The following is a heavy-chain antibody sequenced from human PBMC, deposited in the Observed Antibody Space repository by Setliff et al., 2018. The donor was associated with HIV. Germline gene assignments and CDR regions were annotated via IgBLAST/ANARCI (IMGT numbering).Heavy chain of an antibody. V-gene: IGHV3-74*01. J-gene: IGHJ4*02. D-gene: IGHD3-22*01. CDR3: SRDPEGYYDSSGYYRRGFLNY. CDR1: GFTFSSYW. CDR2: LNNDGGST. Sequence: GGSLRLSCAASGFTFSSYWMHWVRQAPGKGLVWVSRLNNDGGSTDYADSVKGRFTISRDNAKSTLYLQMNSLRAEDTAVYYCSRDPEGYYDSSGYYRRGFLNYWGQGTLVTVSS.